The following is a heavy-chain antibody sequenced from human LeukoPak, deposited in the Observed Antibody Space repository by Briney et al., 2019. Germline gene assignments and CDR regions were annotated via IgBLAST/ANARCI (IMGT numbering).Heavy chain of an antibody. CDR3: AKYSGSGSYYYYYYMDV. Sequence: GGSLRLSCAASGFTFSSYAMSWVRQAPGKGLEWVSAISGSGGSTYYAGSVKGRFTISRDNSKNTLYLQMNSLRAEDTAVYYCAKYSGSGSYYYYYYMDVWGKGTTVTVSS. D-gene: IGHD3-10*01. CDR1: GFTFSSYA. J-gene: IGHJ6*03. V-gene: IGHV3-23*01. CDR2: ISGSGGST.